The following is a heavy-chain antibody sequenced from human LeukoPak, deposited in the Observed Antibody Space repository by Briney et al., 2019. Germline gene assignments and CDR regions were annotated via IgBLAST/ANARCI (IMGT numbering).Heavy chain of an antibody. CDR2: INSDESIT. CDR3: ARGGQSGLGY. CDR1: GFTVSSYW. Sequence: GGSLRLSCAASGFTVSSYWMNWVRQPPGKGLVWVSHINSDESITNYADSVKGRFTISRDNAKNTIYLQMNSLRDDDTAVYYCARGGQSGLGYWGQGTLVTVSS. J-gene: IGHJ4*02. D-gene: IGHD3-10*01. V-gene: IGHV3-74*01.